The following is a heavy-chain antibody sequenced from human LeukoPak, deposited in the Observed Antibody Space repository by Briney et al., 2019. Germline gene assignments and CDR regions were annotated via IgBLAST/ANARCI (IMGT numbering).Heavy chain of an antibody. CDR2: ISSSGGTI. CDR3: ARGGYSGYDLNAFDI. Sequence: GGSLRLSCAASGFTFSDYYMSWIRQAPGKGLEWVSYISSSGGTIYYADSVKGRFTISRDNAKNSLYLQMNSLRAEDTAVYYCARGGYSGYDLNAFDIWGRGTMVTVSS. CDR1: GFTFSDYY. V-gene: IGHV3-11*04. J-gene: IGHJ3*02. D-gene: IGHD5-12*01.